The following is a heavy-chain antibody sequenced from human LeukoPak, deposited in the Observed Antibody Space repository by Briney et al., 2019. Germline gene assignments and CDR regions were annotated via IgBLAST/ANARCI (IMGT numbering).Heavy chain of an antibody. Sequence: ASVKVSCKASGYTFTSYAMHWVRQAPGQRLEWMGWINAGNGNTKYSQEFQGRVTITRDTSASTAYMELSSLRSEDMAVYYCARGGSGLRWEPTYDPSLFWFDPWGQGTLVTVSS. D-gene: IGHD4-23*01. CDR3: ARGGSGLRWEPTYDPSLFWFDP. J-gene: IGHJ5*02. V-gene: IGHV1-3*03. CDR2: INAGNGNT. CDR1: GYTFTSYA.